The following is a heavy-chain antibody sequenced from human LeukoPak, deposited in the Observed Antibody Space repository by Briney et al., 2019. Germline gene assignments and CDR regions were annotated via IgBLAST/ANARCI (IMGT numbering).Heavy chain of an antibody. V-gene: IGHV3-23*01. CDR2: ISGSGGST. CDR1: GFTFSSYA. D-gene: IGHD3-10*01. Sequence: PGGSLRLSCAASGFTFSSYAMSWVRQAPGKGLEWVSAISGSGGSTYYADSVKGRFTISRDNSKNTLYLQMNSLRVEDTAVYFCAKNFYYAEEYYFDYWGQGTLVTVSS. CDR3: AKNFYYAEEYYFDY. J-gene: IGHJ4*02.